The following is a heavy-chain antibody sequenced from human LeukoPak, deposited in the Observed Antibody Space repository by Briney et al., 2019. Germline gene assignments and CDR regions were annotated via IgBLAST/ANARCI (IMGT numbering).Heavy chain of an antibody. D-gene: IGHD3-3*01. J-gene: IGHJ6*02. CDR1: GGSISSYY. Sequence: PSETLSLTCTVSGGSISSYYWSWIRQPPGKGLEWSGYIYYSGSTNYNPSLKSRVTISVDTSKNQFSLKLSSVTAADTAVYYCARHLEYDFWSGYYRGYYGMDVWGQGTTVTVSS. CDR3: ARHLEYDFWSGYYRGYYGMDV. V-gene: IGHV4-59*08. CDR2: IYYSGST.